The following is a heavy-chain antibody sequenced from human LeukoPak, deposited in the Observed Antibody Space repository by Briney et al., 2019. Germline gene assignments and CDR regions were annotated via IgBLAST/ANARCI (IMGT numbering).Heavy chain of an antibody. V-gene: IGHV3-7*05. CDR3: ARDQRYCSSSSCPWGPSDY. D-gene: IGHD2-2*01. J-gene: IGHJ4*02. Sequence: GGSLRLSCAASGFTFSSYWMSWVRQAPGKGLEWVANIKQDGSEKYYVDSVKGRFTISRDNAKNSLYLQMNSLRAEDTAVYYCARDQRYCSSSSCPWGPSDYWGQGTLVTVSS. CDR1: GFTFSSYW. CDR2: IKQDGSEK.